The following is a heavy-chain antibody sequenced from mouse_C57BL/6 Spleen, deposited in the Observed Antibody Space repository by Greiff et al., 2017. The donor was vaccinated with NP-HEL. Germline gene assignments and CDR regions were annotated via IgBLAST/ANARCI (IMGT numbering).Heavy chain of an antibody. J-gene: IGHJ1*03. D-gene: IGHD1-1*01. CDR3: AREAYYYGSSYDWYFDV. CDR2: IYPGDGDT. V-gene: IGHV1-82*01. Sequence: QVQLQQSGPELVKPGASVKISCKASGYAFSSSWMNWVKQRPGKGLEWIGRIYPGDGDTNYNGKFKGKATLTADKPSSTAYMQLSSLTSEDSAVYFCAREAYYYGSSYDWYFDVWGTGTTVTVSS. CDR1: GYAFSSSW.